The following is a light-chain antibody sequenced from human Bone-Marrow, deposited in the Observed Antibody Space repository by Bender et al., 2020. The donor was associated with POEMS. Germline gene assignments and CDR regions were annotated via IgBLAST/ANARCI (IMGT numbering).Light chain of an antibody. V-gene: IGLV2-23*02. J-gene: IGLJ1*01. CDR1: VGSYKF. Sequence: QSALTQPASVSGSPGQSITISCTGVGSYKFVSWYQQHPGKAPNLMIYEDTKRPSGVSNRFSGSKSGNTASLTISGLQAEDEADFYCCSYAGSGTFPYVFGTGTKVTVL. CDR3: CSYAGSGTFPYV. CDR2: EDT.